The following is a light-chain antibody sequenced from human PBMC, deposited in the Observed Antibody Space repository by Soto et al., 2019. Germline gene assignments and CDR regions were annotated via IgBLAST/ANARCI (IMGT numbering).Light chain of an antibody. CDR3: QQSYSAPIT. CDR2: AAF. CDR1: QSISTS. Sequence: DIQMTQSPSSLSASVGDRVTITCRASQSISTSLNWYQQRPGKAPKLLIYAAFSLQSGVPSRFSGSGSGTDFTLTISSLQPEDFATYYCQQSYSAPITFGQGTRLEI. J-gene: IGKJ5*01. V-gene: IGKV1-39*01.